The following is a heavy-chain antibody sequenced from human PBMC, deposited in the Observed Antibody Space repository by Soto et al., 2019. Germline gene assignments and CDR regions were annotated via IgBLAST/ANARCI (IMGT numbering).Heavy chain of an antibody. J-gene: IGHJ4*01. CDR2: IYHSGTT. CDR1: GDSISSCYW. Sequence: SETLSLTCTVSGDSISSCYWWWWLRQPPGKGRDWIAYIYHSGTTNSNPSLRIRITIAVDKSQNPFSLNLRSVAAADTAVYYCGMGYGSLDANSSIDYWGQGTLVTVSS. D-gene: IGHD6-13*01. V-gene: IGHV4-4*02. CDR3: GMGYGSLDANSSIDY.